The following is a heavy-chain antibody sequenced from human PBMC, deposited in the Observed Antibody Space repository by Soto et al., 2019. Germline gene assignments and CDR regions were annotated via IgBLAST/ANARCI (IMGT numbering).Heavy chain of an antibody. J-gene: IGHJ3*02. CDR1: GFTFSSYG. V-gene: IGHV3-33*01. Sequence: QVQLVESGGGVVQPGRSLRLSCAASGFTFSSYGMHWVRQAPGKGLEWVAVIWYDGSNKYYADSVKGRFTISKDNSKNTLYLQMNSLRAEDTAVYYCARGGAPDFRDYGDSEGAFDIWGQGTMVTVSS. CDR3: ARGGAPDFRDYGDSEGAFDI. D-gene: IGHD4-17*01. CDR2: IWYDGSNK.